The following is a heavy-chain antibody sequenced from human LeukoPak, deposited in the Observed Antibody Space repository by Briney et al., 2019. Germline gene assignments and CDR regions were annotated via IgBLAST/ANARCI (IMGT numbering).Heavy chain of an antibody. D-gene: IGHD5-18*01. Sequence: ASVKVSCKASGYTFTGYYMHWVRQAPGQGLEWMGRINPNSGGTNYAQKFQGRVTMTRDTSISTAYMELSRLRSDDTAVYYCARDGGYSYGYDSSGSYYDYWGQGTLVTVSS. CDR1: GYTFTGYY. V-gene: IGHV1-2*06. J-gene: IGHJ4*02. CDR2: INPNSGGT. CDR3: ARDGGYSYGYDSSGSYYDY.